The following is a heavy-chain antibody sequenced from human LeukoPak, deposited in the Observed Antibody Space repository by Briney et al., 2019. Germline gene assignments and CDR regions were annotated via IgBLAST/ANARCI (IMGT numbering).Heavy chain of an antibody. V-gene: IGHV1-2*02. CDR1: GYTFTGYY. D-gene: IGHD3-22*01. J-gene: IGHJ4*02. CDR2: INPNSGGT. Sequence: ASVKVSCKASGYTFTGYYMHWVRQAPGQGLEWMGWINPNSGGTNYAQKFQGRVTMTRDTSISTAYMELSRLRSDDTAVYYCARDHRAVDYYDSSGYYWGDYWGQGTLVTVSS. CDR3: ARDHRAVDYYDSSGYYWGDY.